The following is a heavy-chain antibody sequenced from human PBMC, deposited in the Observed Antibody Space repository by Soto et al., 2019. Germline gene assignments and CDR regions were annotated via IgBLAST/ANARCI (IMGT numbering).Heavy chain of an antibody. J-gene: IGHJ4*02. CDR3: ATGRLWRYYYDSSGYYPY. Sequence: ASVKVSCKVSGYTLTELSMHWVRQAPGKGLEWMGGFDPEDGETIYAQKFQGRVTMTEDTSTDTAYMELSSLRSEDTAVYYCATGRLWRYYYDSSGYYPYWGQGNLVTVSS. D-gene: IGHD3-22*01. CDR1: GYTLTELS. V-gene: IGHV1-24*01. CDR2: FDPEDGET.